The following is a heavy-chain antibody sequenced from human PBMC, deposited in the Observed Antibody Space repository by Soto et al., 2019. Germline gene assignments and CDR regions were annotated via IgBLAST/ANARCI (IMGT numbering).Heavy chain of an antibody. CDR2: ISSSSSYI. D-gene: IGHD3-10*01. Sequence: LRLSCAASGFTFSSYSMNWVRQAPGKGLEWVSSISSSSSYIYYADSVKGRFTISRDNAKNSLYLQMNSLRAEDTAVYYCARDPLGSNVGFGYYYYGMDVWGQGTTVTVSS. J-gene: IGHJ6*02. CDR1: GFTFSSYS. CDR3: ARDPLGSNVGFGYYYYGMDV. V-gene: IGHV3-21*01.